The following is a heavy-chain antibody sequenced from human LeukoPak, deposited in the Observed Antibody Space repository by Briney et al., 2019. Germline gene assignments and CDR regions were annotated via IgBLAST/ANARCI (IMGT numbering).Heavy chain of an antibody. D-gene: IGHD3-22*01. CDR3: ARGSRNYYDSSGYYYY. CDR2: ISSSSNYI. V-gene: IGHV3-21*01. J-gene: IGHJ4*02. Sequence: PGGSLRLSCAASGFTFSTYSMNWVRQAPGKGLEWVSSISSSSNYIYYADSVKGRFTISRDNSKNTLYLQMGSLRAEDMAVYYCARGSRNYYDSSGYYYYWGQGTLVTVSS. CDR1: GFTFSTYS.